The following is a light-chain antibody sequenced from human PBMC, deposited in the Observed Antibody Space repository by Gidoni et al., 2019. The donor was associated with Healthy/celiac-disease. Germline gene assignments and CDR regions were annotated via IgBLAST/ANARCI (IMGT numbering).Light chain of an antibody. CDR1: SSDVGGYNY. J-gene: IGLJ1*01. CDR2: DVS. Sequence: QSALTQPASVSASTGQPITISCTGTSSDVGGYNYVSWYQQHPGKAPKLMIYDVSNRPSGVSNRFSGSKSGNTASLTISGLQAEDEADYYCSSYTSSSSYVFGTGTKVTVL. CDR3: SSYTSSSSYV. V-gene: IGLV2-14*01.